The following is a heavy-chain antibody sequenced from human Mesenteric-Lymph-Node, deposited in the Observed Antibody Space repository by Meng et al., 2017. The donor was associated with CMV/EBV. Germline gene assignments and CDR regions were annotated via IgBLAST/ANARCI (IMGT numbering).Heavy chain of an antibody. V-gene: IGHV3-49*04. D-gene: IGHD3-3*01. CDR2: IRSKAYGGTT. J-gene: IGHJ2*01. CDR3: TRDRGYYDFWSGYANWYFDL. Sequence: GESLKISCTASGFTFGDYAMSWVRQAPGKGLEWVGFIRSKAYGGTTEYAASVKGRFTISRDDSKSIAYLQMNSLKTEDTAVYYCTRDRGYYDFWSGYANWYFDLWGRGTLVTVSS. CDR1: GFTFGDYA.